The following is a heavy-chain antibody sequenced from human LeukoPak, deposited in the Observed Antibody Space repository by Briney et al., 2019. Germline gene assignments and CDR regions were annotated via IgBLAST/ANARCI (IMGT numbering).Heavy chain of an antibody. Sequence: PSETLSLTCTVSGGSISSYYWSWIRQPPGKGLEWIGYIYYSGSTNYNPSLKSRVTISVDTSKNQFSLKLSSVTAADTAVYYCARHHYGAAYDYWGQGTLVTVSS. CDR2: IYYSGST. J-gene: IGHJ4*02. CDR3: ARHHYGAAYDY. V-gene: IGHV4-59*08. CDR1: GGSISSYY. D-gene: IGHD4-17*01.